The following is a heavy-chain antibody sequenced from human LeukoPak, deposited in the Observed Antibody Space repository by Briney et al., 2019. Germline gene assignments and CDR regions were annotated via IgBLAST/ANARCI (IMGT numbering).Heavy chain of an antibody. CDR3: AKDRVATEMTLFDY. D-gene: IGHD5-12*01. Sequence: GGSLRLSCAASGFTFSSYGMHWVRQAPGKGLEWVAFIRYDGSNKYYADSVKGRFTISRDNSKNTLYLQMNSLRAEDTAVYYCAKDRVATEMTLFDYWGQGTLVTVSS. J-gene: IGHJ4*02. CDR2: IRYDGSNK. CDR1: GFTFSSYG. V-gene: IGHV3-30*02.